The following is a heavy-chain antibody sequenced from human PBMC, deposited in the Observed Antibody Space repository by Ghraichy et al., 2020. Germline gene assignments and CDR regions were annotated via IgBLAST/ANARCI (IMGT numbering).Heavy chain of an antibody. CDR2: IYYSGST. J-gene: IGHJ4*02. D-gene: IGHD3-10*01. CDR3: ARVGVSWGYYFDY. CDR1: GGSVSSGSYY. Sequence: SETLSLTCTVSGGSVSSGSYYWSWIRQPPGKGLEWIGYIYYSGSTNYNPSLKSRVTISVDTSKNQFSLKLSSVTAADTVVYYCARVGVSWGYYFDYWGQGTLVTVSS. V-gene: IGHV4-61*01.